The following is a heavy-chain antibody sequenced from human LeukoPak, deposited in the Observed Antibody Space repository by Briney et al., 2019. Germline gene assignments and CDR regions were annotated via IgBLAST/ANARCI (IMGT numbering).Heavy chain of an antibody. CDR3: AREAPRGLTTLTGGNYFDY. J-gene: IGHJ4*02. D-gene: IGHD4-17*01. Sequence: GGSLRLSCAASGFTFSDYYMSWIRQAPGKGLEWVSYISSSSSYTNYADSVKGRFTISRDNAKNSLYLQMNSLRAEDTAVYYCAREAPRGLTTLTGGNYFDYWGQGTLVTVSS. CDR1: GFTFSDYY. V-gene: IGHV3-11*06. CDR2: ISSSSSYT.